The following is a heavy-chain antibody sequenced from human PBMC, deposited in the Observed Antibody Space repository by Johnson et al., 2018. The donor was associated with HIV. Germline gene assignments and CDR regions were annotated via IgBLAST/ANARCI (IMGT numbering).Heavy chain of an antibody. CDR2: IGISGNT. J-gene: IGHJ3*01. CDR1: GFTFSNAW. CDR3: VREHRADESFDL. D-gene: IGHD1-14*01. V-gene: IGHV3-13*01. Sequence: VQLVESGGGLVKPGGSLRLSCAASGFTFSNAWMSWVRQAPGKGLEWVSGIGISGNTNYPGSVKARFTISRENVKNFVYLQMNSLTAGDTAVYYCVREHRADESFDLWGQGTMVTVSS.